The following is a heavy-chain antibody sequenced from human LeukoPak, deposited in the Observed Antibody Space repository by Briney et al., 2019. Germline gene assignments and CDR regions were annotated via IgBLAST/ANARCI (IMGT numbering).Heavy chain of an antibody. CDR3: ARGAARPIYYYYMDV. D-gene: IGHD6-6*01. V-gene: IGHV1-2*02. Sequence: ASLKVSCKASGYTFTGYYIHWVRQAPGQGLEWMGWVTPNSGGTNYAQKFQGRVTMTRDTSISTAYMELSRLRSDDTAVYYCARGAARPIYYYYMDVWGKGTTVTVSS. J-gene: IGHJ6*03. CDR1: GYTFTGYY. CDR2: VTPNSGGT.